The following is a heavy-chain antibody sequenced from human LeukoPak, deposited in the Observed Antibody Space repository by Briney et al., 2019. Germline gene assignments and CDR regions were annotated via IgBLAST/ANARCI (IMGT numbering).Heavy chain of an antibody. V-gene: IGHV4-61*02. CDR3: ARVNPYCSDGSCSYYFDY. J-gene: IGHJ4*02. D-gene: IGHD2-15*01. CDR2: IYTSGST. Sequence: PSQTLSLTCTVSGGSISSGSYYWSWIRQPAGKGLEWIGRIYTSGSTNYNPSLKSRVTISVDTSKNQFSLKLSSVTAADTAVYHCARVNPYCSDGSCSYYFDYWGQGTLVTVSS. CDR1: GGSISSGSYY.